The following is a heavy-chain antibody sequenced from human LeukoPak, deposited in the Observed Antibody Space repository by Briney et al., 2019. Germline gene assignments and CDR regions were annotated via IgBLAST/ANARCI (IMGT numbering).Heavy chain of an antibody. V-gene: IGHV3-21*01. CDR3: ARDGVEFYNWFDP. CDR1: GFIFSNYG. D-gene: IGHD2-21*01. Sequence: GGSLRLSCAASGFIFSNYGMTWVCQAPGKGLEWVSIINYSGTDTYYADSVKGRFTISRDNAKNTLYLQMNSLRAEDTAVYYCARDGVEFYNWFDPWGQGTLVTVSS. J-gene: IGHJ5*02. CDR2: INYSGTDT.